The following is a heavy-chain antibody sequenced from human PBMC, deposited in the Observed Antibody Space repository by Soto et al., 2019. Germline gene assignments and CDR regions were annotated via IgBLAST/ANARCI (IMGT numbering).Heavy chain of an antibody. CDR1: GFTFNSYG. Sequence: QVQLVESGGGVVQPGRSLRLSCAASGFTFNSYGMHWVRQAPSKGLEWVAVIWYDGSKKYYADSVKGRFTISRDNSKNTLYLQMNSLRDEDTAVYYCARDYEYYYYGMDVWGQGATVTVSS. J-gene: IGHJ6*02. CDR2: IWYDGSKK. V-gene: IGHV3-33*01. D-gene: IGHD3-16*01. CDR3: ARDYEYYYYGMDV.